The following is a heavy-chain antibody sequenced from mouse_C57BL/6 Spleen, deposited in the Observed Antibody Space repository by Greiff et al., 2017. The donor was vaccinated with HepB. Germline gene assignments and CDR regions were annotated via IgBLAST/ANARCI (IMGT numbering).Heavy chain of an antibody. J-gene: IGHJ1*03. CDR2: INPNNGGT. CDR1: GYTFTDYN. Sequence: VQLQQSGPELVKPGASVKIPCKASGYTFTDYNMDWVKQSHGKSLEWIGDINPNNGGTIYNQKFKGKATLTVDKSSSTAYMELRSLTSEDTAVYYCARDHYDYDEGYFDVWGTGTTVTVPS. V-gene: IGHV1-18*01. D-gene: IGHD2-4*01. CDR3: ARDHYDYDEGYFDV.